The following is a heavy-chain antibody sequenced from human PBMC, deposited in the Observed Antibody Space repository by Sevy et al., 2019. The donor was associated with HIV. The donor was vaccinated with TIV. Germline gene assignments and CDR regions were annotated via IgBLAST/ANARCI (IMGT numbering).Heavy chain of an antibody. CDR1: GFTFSTCA. Sequence: GGSLRFSCAASGFTFSTCAMSWVRQAPGKGLEWVSGISGSGGSTDYADSVKGRFTISRDNSKNTLYLQMNTLRADDTGIYYCAKKGVLIPGYYFDYWGQGTLVTVSS. CDR3: AKKGVLIPGYYFDY. J-gene: IGHJ4*02. D-gene: IGHD3-3*01. CDR2: ISGSGGST. V-gene: IGHV3-23*01.